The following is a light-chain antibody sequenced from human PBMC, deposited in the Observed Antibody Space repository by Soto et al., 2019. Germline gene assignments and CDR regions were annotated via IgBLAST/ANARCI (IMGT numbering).Light chain of an antibody. J-gene: IGKJ4*01. CDR2: KAS. CDR1: QSISSW. Sequence: DIQMTQSPSTLSASVGDRVTITCRASQSISSWLAWYQQKPGKAPKLLIYKASSLESGVPSRFSGSGSGTYFTLTISRLEPEDFAVYYCQQYSSSPVTFGGGTKVDIK. V-gene: IGKV1-5*03. CDR3: QQYSSSPVT.